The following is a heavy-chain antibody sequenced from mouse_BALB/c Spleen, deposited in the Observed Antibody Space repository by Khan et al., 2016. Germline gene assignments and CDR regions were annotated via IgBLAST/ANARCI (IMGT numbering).Heavy chain of an antibody. V-gene: IGHV14-3*02. CDR3: ARMYYGYY. CDR2: IDPPNDNT. D-gene: IGHD1-1*01. J-gene: IGHJ2*01. Sequence: VQLQQSGAELVKPGASVKLSCTASGFSIQDTYIHWVRQRPEQGLDWIGRIDPPNDNTKYDPKFQGKATITADSSSNTAYLQLSSLTYEDTSVYYCARMYYGYYWGQGTTLTVSS. CDR1: GFSIQDTY.